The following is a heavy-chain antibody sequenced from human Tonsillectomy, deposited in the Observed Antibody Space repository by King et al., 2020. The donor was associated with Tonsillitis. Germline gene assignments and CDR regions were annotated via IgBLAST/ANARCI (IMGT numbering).Heavy chain of an antibody. CDR1: GFTFDDYT. CDR3: AKDGDCGGDCSILDY. J-gene: IGHJ4*02. V-gene: IGHV3-43*01. D-gene: IGHD2-21*02. CDR2: ISWDGGST. Sequence: VQLVESGGVVVQPGGSLRLSCAASGFTFDDYTMHWVRQAPGKGLEWVSLISWDGGSTYYADSVKGRCTISRDNSKNSLYLQMNSLRTEDTALYYCAKDGDCGGDCSILDYWGQGTLVTVSS.